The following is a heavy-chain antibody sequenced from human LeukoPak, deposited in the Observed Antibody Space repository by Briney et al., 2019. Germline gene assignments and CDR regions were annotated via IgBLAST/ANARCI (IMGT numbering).Heavy chain of an antibody. Sequence: GGSLRLSCAASGFTFSRYEMNWVRQAPGKGLEWISFITTSGNTIYYADSVKGRFTISRDNSKNTLYLQVNSLRAEDTAVYYCARLQVADAFDIWGQGTMVTVSS. CDR2: ITTSGNTI. CDR3: ARLQVADAFDI. J-gene: IGHJ3*02. CDR1: GFTFSRYE. D-gene: IGHD2-8*02. V-gene: IGHV3-48*03.